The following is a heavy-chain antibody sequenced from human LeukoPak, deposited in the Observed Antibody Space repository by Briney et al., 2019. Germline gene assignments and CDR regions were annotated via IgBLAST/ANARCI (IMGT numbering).Heavy chain of an antibody. CDR1: GFSFSSYW. J-gene: IGHJ4*02. V-gene: IGHV3-74*01. D-gene: IGHD2-15*01. CDR2: INSEGSST. Sequence: AGSLRLSCAASGFSFSSYWMHWVRQAPGKGLVWVSRINSEGSSTSYADSVKGRFTISRDNAKNTLYLQMNSVRAEDTAVYYCARAGAFSGVVAASTIDYWGQGTLVTVSS. CDR3: ARAGAFSGVVAASTIDY.